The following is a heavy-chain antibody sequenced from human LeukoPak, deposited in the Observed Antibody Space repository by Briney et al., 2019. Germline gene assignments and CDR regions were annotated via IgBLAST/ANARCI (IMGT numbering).Heavy chain of an antibody. Sequence: GGSLRLSCVASGFTFSTYAMSWVRQAPGKGLEWVSSISSSSSYIYYADSVKGRFTISRDNAKNSLYLQMNSLRAEDTAVYYCLAQWQSRYGMDVWGQGTTVTVSS. J-gene: IGHJ6*02. D-gene: IGHD6-19*01. V-gene: IGHV3-21*01. CDR3: LAQWQSRYGMDV. CDR1: GFTFSTYA. CDR2: ISSSSSYI.